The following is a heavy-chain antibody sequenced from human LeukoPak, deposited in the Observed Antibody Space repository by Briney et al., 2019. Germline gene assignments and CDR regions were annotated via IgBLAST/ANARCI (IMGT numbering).Heavy chain of an antibody. J-gene: IGHJ4*02. CDR2: IYYSGST. D-gene: IGHD3-16*01. Sequence: SETLSLTCTVSGGSLSSYYWSWIRQPPGKGLEWIGYIYYSGSTNYNPSLKSRVAISVETSKNQFSLRLSSVTAADTAVYYCAKGPYDYVWGIIKYYFDYWGQGTLVTVSS. CDR1: GGSLSSYY. CDR3: AKGPYDYVWGIIKYYFDY. V-gene: IGHV4-59*01.